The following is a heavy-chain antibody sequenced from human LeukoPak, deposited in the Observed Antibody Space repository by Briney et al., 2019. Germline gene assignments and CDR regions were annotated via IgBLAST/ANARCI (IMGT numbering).Heavy chain of an antibody. V-gene: IGHV3-21*01. CDR3: ARLTFGGVIGFDY. CDR2: ISSSGSHM. Sequence: GGSLRPSCAASGFTFSSYSMNWVRQAPGKGLEWVSSISSSGSHMYYADSVKGRFTISRDNAKNSLYLQMNSLRAEDTAVYYCARLTFGGVIGFDYWGQGTLVTVSS. D-gene: IGHD3-16*02. J-gene: IGHJ4*02. CDR1: GFTFSSYS.